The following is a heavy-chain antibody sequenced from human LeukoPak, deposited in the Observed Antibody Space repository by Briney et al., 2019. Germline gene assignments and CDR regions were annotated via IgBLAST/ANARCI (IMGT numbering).Heavy chain of an antibody. CDR2: IYYSGST. J-gene: IGHJ4*02. V-gene: IGHV4-59*11. Sequence: NPSETLSLTCTVYAGSISSHYWSWIRQPPGKGLEWIGYIYYSGSTNYNPSLKSRVTISVDTSKNQFSLKLSSVTAADTAVYYCARDLSYWGQGTLVTVSS. CDR1: AGSISSHY. CDR3: ARDLSY.